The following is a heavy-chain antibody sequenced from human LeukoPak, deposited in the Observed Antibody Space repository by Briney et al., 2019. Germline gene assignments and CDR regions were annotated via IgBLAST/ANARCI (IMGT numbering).Heavy chain of an antibody. CDR2: ISGSGGAT. J-gene: IGHJ4*02. CDR3: AKGPNYYDSSGYADY. CDR1: GFTFSTYA. Sequence: GGSLRLSCAASGFTFSTYAMTWVRQAPGKGLEWVSLISGSGGATYYADSVKGRFTISRDNARNTLYLQMNSLRAEDTAVYYCAKGPNYYDSSGYADYWGQGTLVTVSS. D-gene: IGHD3-22*01. V-gene: IGHV3-23*01.